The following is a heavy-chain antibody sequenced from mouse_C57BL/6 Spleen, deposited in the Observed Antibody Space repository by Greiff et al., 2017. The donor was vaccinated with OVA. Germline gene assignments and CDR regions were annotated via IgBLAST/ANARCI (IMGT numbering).Heavy chain of an antibody. V-gene: IGHV5-16*01. CDR3: ARDRYYYGSSYLDY. CDR2: INYDGSST. CDR1: GFTFSDYC. J-gene: IGHJ2*01. D-gene: IGHD1-1*01. Sequence: EVQRVESEGGLVQPGRSMKLSCTASGFTFSDYCMAWVRQVPEKGLEWVANINYDGSSTYYLDSLKSRFIISRDNAKNILYLQMSSLKSEDTATYYCARDRYYYGSSYLDYWGQGTTLTVSS.